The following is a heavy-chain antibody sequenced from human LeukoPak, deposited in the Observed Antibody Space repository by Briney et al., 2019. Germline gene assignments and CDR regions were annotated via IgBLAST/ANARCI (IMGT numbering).Heavy chain of an antibody. D-gene: IGHD5-24*01. CDR3: ARHDGYNSEYYFDY. Sequence: SETLSLTCTVSGGSISSYYWSWIRQPPGKGLEWIGYIYYSGSTNYNPSLKSRVTISVDTSKNQFSLKLRPVTAADTAVYYCARHDGYNSEYYFDYWGQGTLVTVSS. J-gene: IGHJ4*02. CDR2: IYYSGST. V-gene: IGHV4-59*08. CDR1: GGSISSYY.